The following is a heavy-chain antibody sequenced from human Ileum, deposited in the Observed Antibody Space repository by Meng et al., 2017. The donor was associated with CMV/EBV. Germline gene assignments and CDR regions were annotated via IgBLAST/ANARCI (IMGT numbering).Heavy chain of an antibody. J-gene: IGHJ6*02. Sequence: GESLKISCAASGFTFSSYAMSWVRQAPGKGLEWVSAISGSGGSTYYADSVKGRFTIYRDNSKNTLTLKMNSLRAEDTAVYYWARALRSNYGMDVWGQGTTVTVSS. CDR1: GFTFSSYA. CDR3: ARALRSNYGMDV. CDR2: ISGSGGST. D-gene: IGHD3-3*01. V-gene: IGHV3-23*01.